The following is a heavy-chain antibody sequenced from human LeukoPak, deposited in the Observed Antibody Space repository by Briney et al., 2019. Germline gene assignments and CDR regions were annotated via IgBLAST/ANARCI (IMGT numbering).Heavy chain of an antibody. V-gene: IGHV4-34*01. D-gene: IGHD2-15*01. Sequence: KPSETLSLTCAVYGGSFSGYYWSWIRQPPGKGLEWIGEINHSGSTNYNPSLKSRVTISVDTSKNQFSLKLSSVTAADTAVYYCARGSCSGGSCYRGYHYYMDVWGKGTTVTVSS. CDR1: GGSFSGYY. CDR3: ARGSCSGGSCYRGYHYYMDV. CDR2: INHSGST. J-gene: IGHJ6*03.